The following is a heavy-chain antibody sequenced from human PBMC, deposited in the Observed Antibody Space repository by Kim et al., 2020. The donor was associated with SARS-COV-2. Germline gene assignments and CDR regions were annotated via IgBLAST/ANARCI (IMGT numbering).Heavy chain of an antibody. CDR3: ARVWIGNDYGDSDYGMDV. CDR2: IIPIFGTA. Sequence: SVKVSCKASGGTFSSYAISWVRQAPGQGLEWMGGIIPIFGTANYAQKFQGRVTITADESTSTAYMELSSLRSEDTAVYYCARVWIGNDYGDSDYGMDVWGQGTTVTVSS. V-gene: IGHV1-69*13. CDR1: GGTFSSYA. J-gene: IGHJ6*02. D-gene: IGHD4-17*01.